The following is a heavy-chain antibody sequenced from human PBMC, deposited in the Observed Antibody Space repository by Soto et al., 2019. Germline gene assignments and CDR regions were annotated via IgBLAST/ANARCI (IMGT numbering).Heavy chain of an antibody. Sequence: ASVKVSCKASGYTFTSYDINWARQATGQGLEWMGWMNPNSGNTGYAQKFQGRVTMTRNTSISTAYMELSSLRSEDTAVYYCAREGITMVRGVIGINYYGMDVWGQGTTVTVSS. D-gene: IGHD3-10*01. CDR1: GYTFTSYD. CDR3: AREGITMVRGVIGINYYGMDV. CDR2: MNPNSGNT. J-gene: IGHJ6*02. V-gene: IGHV1-8*01.